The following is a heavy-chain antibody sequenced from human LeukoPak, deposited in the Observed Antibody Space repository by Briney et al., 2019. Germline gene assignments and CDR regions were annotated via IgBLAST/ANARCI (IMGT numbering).Heavy chain of an antibody. D-gene: IGHD3-16*02. V-gene: IGHV3-23*01. J-gene: IGHJ6*02. CDR3: AKDRGGGYDYVWGSYRYSYSYYYYGMDV. Sequence: GGSLRLSCAASGFTFSSYAMSWVRQAPGKGLEWVSAISGSGGSTYYADSVKGRFTISRDNSKNTLYLQMNSLRAEDTAVYYCAKDRGGGYDYVWGSYRYSYSYYYYGMDVWGQGTTATVSS. CDR1: GFTFSSYA. CDR2: ISGSGGST.